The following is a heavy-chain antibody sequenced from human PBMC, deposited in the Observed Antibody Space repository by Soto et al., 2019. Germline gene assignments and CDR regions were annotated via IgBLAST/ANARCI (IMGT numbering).Heavy chain of an antibody. Sequence: EVQLLEAGGGSVQPGGSLRLSCAASGFTFNSSAMSWVRQAPGKGLEWVSTTSGGAGSTYYADSVKGRFTISRDNSKNTLYLQMNSLRADDTAVYYCAKGRYRIGWYDPYFDYWGQGTLVTVSS. V-gene: IGHV3-23*01. CDR1: GFTFNSSA. CDR2: TSGGAGST. D-gene: IGHD6-19*01. CDR3: AKGRYRIGWYDPYFDY. J-gene: IGHJ4*02.